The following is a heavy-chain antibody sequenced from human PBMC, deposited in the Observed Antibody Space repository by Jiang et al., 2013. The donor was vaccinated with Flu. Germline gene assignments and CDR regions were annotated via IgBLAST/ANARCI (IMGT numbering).Heavy chain of an antibody. CDR1: GGSFSGYY. V-gene: IGHV4-34*01. CDR3: ARVRSGVRFSWFDP. CDR2: INHSGST. D-gene: IGHD3-3*01. Sequence: LLKPSETLSLTCAVYGGSFSGYYWSWIRQPPGKGLEWIGEINHSGSTNYNPSLKSRVTISVDTSKNQFSLKLSSVTAADTAVYYCARVRSGVRFSWFDPWGQGTLVTVSS. J-gene: IGHJ5*02.